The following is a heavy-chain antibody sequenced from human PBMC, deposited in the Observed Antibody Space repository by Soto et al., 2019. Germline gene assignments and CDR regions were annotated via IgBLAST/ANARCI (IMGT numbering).Heavy chain of an antibody. Sequence: LSLTCSVSGASIYNGGYFWSWIRQSPGKGLEWIGHIHNSGSPYNNPSLKSRVTVSADTSMNQFSLALTSVTAADTAMYYCARNSYDSSGLVPWGQGTLVTVSS. D-gene: IGHD3-22*01. CDR1: GASIYNGGYF. J-gene: IGHJ4*02. CDR3: ARNSYDSSGLVP. CDR2: IHNSGSP. V-gene: IGHV4-30-4*01.